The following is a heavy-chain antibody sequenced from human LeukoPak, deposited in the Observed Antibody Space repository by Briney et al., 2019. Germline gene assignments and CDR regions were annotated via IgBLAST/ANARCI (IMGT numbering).Heavy chain of an antibody. J-gene: IGHJ5*02. Sequence: GASVKVSCKASGYTLTGYYMHWVRQAPGQGLEWMGWINPNSGGTNYARKFQGRVTMTRDTSISTAYMELSRLRSDDTAVYYCAQDFGFGELESQNWFDPWGQGTLVTVSS. CDR2: INPNSGGT. CDR3: AQDFGFGELESQNWFDP. D-gene: IGHD3-10*01. CDR1: GYTLTGYY. V-gene: IGHV1-2*02.